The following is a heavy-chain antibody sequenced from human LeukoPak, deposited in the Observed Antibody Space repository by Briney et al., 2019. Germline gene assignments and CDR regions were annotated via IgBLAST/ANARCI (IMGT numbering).Heavy chain of an antibody. D-gene: IGHD4-17*01. J-gene: IGHJ4*02. V-gene: IGHV4-39*01. Sequence: WVRQPPGKGLEWIGTVFYSGRTYYNSSLQSRVTISVDTSKNQFSLRLSSVTPADTAIYYCARLSNDYGDYEGHYWGQGTLVTVSP. CDR2: VFYSGRT. CDR3: ARLSNDYGDYEGHY.